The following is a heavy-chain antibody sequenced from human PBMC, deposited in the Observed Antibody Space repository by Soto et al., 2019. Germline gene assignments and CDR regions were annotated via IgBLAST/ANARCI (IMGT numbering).Heavy chain of an antibody. CDR3: AKLTGTAMVTENY. Sequence: GGSLRLSCAASGFTFSSYGMHWVRQAPGKGLEWVAVISYDGSNKYYADSVKGRFTISRDNSKNTLYLQMNSLRAEDTAVYYCAKLTGTAMVTENYWGQGTLVTVSS. V-gene: IGHV3-30*18. CDR2: ISYDGSNK. D-gene: IGHD5-18*01. CDR1: GFTFSSYG. J-gene: IGHJ4*02.